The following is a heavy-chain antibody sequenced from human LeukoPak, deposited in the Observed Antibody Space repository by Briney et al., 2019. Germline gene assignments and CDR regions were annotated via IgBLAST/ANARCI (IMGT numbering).Heavy chain of an antibody. CDR3: APPVGSGFNRHDC. CDR1: GFTFSTYG. Sequence: PGGSLRLSCAASGFTFSTYGMHWVRQAPGKGLEWVAYIRYDGNDKYYADSVKGRFTISRDNSKNTLYLQMDSLRGEDTAVYYCAPPVGSGFNRHDCWGQGTLVTVSS. V-gene: IGHV3-30*02. J-gene: IGHJ4*02. CDR2: IRYDGNDK. D-gene: IGHD3-22*01.